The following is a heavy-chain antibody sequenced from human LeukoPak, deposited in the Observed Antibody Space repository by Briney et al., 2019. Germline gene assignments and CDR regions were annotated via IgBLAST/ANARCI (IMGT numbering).Heavy chain of an antibody. Sequence: GGSLRPSCAASGFTFDDYGMSWVRQAPGKGLEWVSGINWNGGSTGYADSVKGRFTISRDNAKNSLYLQINSPRVEDTAVYYCASLAGGYFFDHWGQGTLVTVSS. CDR3: ASLAGGYFFDH. J-gene: IGHJ4*02. D-gene: IGHD1-26*01. V-gene: IGHV3-20*04. CDR2: INWNGGST. CDR1: GFTFDDYG.